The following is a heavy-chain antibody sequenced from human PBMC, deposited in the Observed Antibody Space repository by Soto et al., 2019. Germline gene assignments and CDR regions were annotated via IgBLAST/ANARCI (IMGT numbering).Heavy chain of an antibody. CDR2: ISGSGGST. CDR1: GFTFSSYA. Sequence: GSLRLSCAASGFTFSSYAMSWVRQAPGKGLEWVSAISGSGGSTYYADSVKGRFTISRDNSKNTLYLQMNSLRAEDTAVYYCAKDRNTGYCSSTSCYLYFDYWGQGTLVTVSS. J-gene: IGHJ4*02. V-gene: IGHV3-23*01. D-gene: IGHD2-2*01. CDR3: AKDRNTGYCSSTSCYLYFDY.